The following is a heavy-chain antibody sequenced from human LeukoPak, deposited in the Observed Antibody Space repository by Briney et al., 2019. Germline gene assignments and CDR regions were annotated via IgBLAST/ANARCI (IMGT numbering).Heavy chain of an antibody. V-gene: IGHV3-33*01. CDR2: IWYDRSNK. J-gene: IGHJ4*02. Sequence: QTGGSLRLSCAASGFTFSSYGMHWVRQAPGKGLEWVAVIWYDRSNKYYADSVKGRFTISRDNSKNTLYLQMNSLRAEDTAVYYCARDMELQRMDYWGQGTLVTVSS. CDR3: ARDMELQRMDY. CDR1: GFTFSSYG. D-gene: IGHD1-7*01.